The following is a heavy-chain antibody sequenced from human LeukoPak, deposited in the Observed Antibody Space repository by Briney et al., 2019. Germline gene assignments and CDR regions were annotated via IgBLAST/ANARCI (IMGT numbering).Heavy chain of an antibody. CDR2: INPDSGDT. CDR3: AREGYCSSTSCYKGGAFDI. CDR1: GYTFTDYY. J-gene: IGHJ3*02. V-gene: IGHV1-2*02. D-gene: IGHD2-2*02. Sequence: ASVKVSCKASGYTFTDYYVHWVRQAPGQGLEWMGWINPDSGDTSYAQNFQGRVTMTRDTSISTVYMELSRLISDDTAVYYCAREGYCSSTSCYKGGAFDIWGQGTMVTVSS.